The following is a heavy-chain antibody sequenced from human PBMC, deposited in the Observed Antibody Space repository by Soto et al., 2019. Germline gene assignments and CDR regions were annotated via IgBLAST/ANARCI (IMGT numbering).Heavy chain of an antibody. CDR3: ASGYSYGSHYYYYGMDV. D-gene: IGHD5-18*01. V-gene: IGHV1-69*13. CDR2: IIPIFGTA. J-gene: IGHJ6*02. Sequence: SVKVSCKASGGTFSSYAISWVRQAPGQGLEWMGGIIPIFGTANYAQKFQGRVTITADESTSTAYMELSSLRSEDTAVYYCASGYSYGSHYYYYGMDVWGQGTTVTVSS. CDR1: GGTFSSYA.